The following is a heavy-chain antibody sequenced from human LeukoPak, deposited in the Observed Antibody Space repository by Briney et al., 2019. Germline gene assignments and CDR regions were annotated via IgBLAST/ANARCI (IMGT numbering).Heavy chain of an antibody. CDR3: ARGYSGSYYAY. J-gene: IGHJ4*02. Sequence: SETLSLTCTVSGGSVSSGDYYWSWIRQPPGKGLEWIGYIYYSETTYYNPSLKSRVTISVDTSKNQFSLKLSSVTAADTAVYYCARGYSGSYYAYWGQGTLITVSS. CDR1: GGSVSSGDYY. CDR2: IYYSETT. D-gene: IGHD1-26*01. V-gene: IGHV4-30-4*08.